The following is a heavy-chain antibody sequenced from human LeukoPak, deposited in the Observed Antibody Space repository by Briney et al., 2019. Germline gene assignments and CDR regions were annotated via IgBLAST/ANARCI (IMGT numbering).Heavy chain of an antibody. Sequence: SETLSLTCAVSGGSISSGGYSWSWIRQPPGKGLEWIGYIYHSGSTYYNPSLKSRVTISVDTSKNQFSLKLSSVTAADTAVYYCARGGYSYGDPQNDYWGQGTLVTVSS. CDR2: IYHSGST. D-gene: IGHD5-18*01. CDR3: ARGGYSYGDPQNDY. CDR1: GGSISSGGYS. V-gene: IGHV4-30-2*01. J-gene: IGHJ4*02.